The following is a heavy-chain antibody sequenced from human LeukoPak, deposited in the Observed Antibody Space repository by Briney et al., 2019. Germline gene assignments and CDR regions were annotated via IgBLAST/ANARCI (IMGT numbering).Heavy chain of an antibody. CDR1: GGTFSSYA. J-gene: IGHJ3*02. Sequence: ASVKVSCKASGGTFSSYAISWVRQAPGQGLEWMGRIIPILGIANYAQKFQGRVTITADKSTSTAYMELSSLRSEDTAVYYCARVISSITIFGVVIQDAFDIWGQGTMVTVSS. CDR2: IIPILGIA. D-gene: IGHD3-3*01. V-gene: IGHV1-69*04. CDR3: ARVISSITIFGVVIQDAFDI.